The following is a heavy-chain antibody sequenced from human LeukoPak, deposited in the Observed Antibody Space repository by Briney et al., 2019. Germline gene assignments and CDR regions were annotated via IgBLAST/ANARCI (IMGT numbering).Heavy chain of an antibody. CDR2: IKDDGSES. Sequence: GGSLRPSCAASGFTFSNYWMSWVSQAPGKGLEWVANIKDDGSESYYVDSVKGRFTISRDNAKNSLYLQMTSLRDEDTAVYYCARTIRGYWGQGTLVTVSS. CDR3: ARTIRGY. V-gene: IGHV3-7*01. CDR1: GFTFSNYW. D-gene: IGHD4/OR15-4a*01. J-gene: IGHJ4*02.